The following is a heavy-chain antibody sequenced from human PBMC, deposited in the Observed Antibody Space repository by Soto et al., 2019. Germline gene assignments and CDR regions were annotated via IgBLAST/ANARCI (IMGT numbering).Heavy chain of an antibody. D-gene: IGHD1-26*01. Sequence: EVQLVESGGGLVKPGGSLRLSCAASGFTFNNAWMSWVRQAPGKGLEWVGRIKNKMDGGTADYPAPVKGRFTVSRDDSRNPGELQIDSLKIQDTTLFHLPPDPFPYYHHYQGWAPRGPGTLVTVSS. CDR1: GFTFNNAW. J-gene: IGHJ5*02. CDR2: IKNKMDGGTA. CDR3: PPDPFPYYHHYQGWAP. V-gene: IGHV3-15*01.